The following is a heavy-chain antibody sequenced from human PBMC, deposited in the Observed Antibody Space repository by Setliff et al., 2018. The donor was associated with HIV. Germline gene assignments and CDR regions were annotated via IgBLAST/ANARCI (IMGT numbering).Heavy chain of an antibody. D-gene: IGHD5-12*01. J-gene: IGHJ6*03. CDR3: ARERWLRSHYYYYMDV. Sequence: RLSCAASGFTFNTYAMSWVRQAPGKGLEWVSTIYSDGSTYHADSVKGRFTISRDNSKNTLYLQMNSLRAGDTAVYYCARERWLRSHYYYYMDVWGKGTTVTVSS. V-gene: IGHV3-53*01. CDR2: IYSDGST. CDR1: GFTFNTYA.